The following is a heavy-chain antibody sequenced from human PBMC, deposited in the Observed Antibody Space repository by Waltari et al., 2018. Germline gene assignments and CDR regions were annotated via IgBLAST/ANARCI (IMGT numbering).Heavy chain of an antibody. CDR2: IWYDGINK. V-gene: IGHV3-33*01. CDR3: ARGEGWELLGYFDY. J-gene: IGHJ4*02. Sequence: QVQLVESGGGVVQPGRSLRLSCAASGFTFSSYGMHWVRQAPGKGLEWVAVIWYDGINKYYADSVKGRFTISRDNSKNTLYLQMNSLRAEDTAVYYCARGEGWELLGYFDYWGQGTLVTVSS. CDR1: GFTFSSYG. D-gene: IGHD1-26*01.